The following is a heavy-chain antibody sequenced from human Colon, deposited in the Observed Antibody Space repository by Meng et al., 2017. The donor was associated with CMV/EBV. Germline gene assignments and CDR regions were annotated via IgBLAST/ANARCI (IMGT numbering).Heavy chain of an antibody. J-gene: IGHJ4*02. Sequence: QVQLVQPGAEVNNPGAPEKVPCKASGYTFTSYDINWVRQATGQGLEWMGWMNPNSGNTGYAQKFQGRVTMTRNTSISTAYMELSGLRSEDTAVYYCARENSGYDNRRGFDYWGQGTLVTVSS. V-gene: IGHV1-8*01. D-gene: IGHD5-12*01. CDR2: MNPNSGNT. CDR1: GYTFTSYD. CDR3: ARENSGYDNRRGFDY.